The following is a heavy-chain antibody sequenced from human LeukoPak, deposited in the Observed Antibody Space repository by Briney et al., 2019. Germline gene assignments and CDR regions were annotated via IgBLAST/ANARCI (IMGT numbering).Heavy chain of an antibody. CDR1: GLTFSNYA. CDR3: AGRVTGYSSGYVY. Sequence: GGSLRLSCVASGLTFSNYAVSWVRQAPEKGLDWVSVISGSAHKIRYADSVKGRFTISRDNSENIVYLQMNNLRAEDTAVYYCAGRVTGYSSGYVYWGQGTLVTVSS. CDR2: ISGSAHKI. V-gene: IGHV3-23*01. D-gene: IGHD5-18*01. J-gene: IGHJ4*02.